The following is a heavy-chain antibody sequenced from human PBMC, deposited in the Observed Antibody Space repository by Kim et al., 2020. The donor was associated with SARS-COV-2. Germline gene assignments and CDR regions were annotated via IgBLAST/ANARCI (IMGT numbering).Heavy chain of an antibody. CDR2: ITVNGAGT. V-gene: IGHV3-23*01. Sequence: GGSLRLSCAASGFTFSNYAMSWVRQTPGKGLEGVSSITVNGAGTYYADSVKGRFTISRDNSKSTLYLQMNDLRAEDTAVYYCAKSRFSPEFWGQGTLVTVSS. D-gene: IGHD3-10*01. CDR1: GFTFSNYA. CDR3: AKSRFSPEF. J-gene: IGHJ4*02.